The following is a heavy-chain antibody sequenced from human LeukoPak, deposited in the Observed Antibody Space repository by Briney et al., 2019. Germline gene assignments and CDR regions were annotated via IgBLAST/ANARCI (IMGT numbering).Heavy chain of an antibody. CDR3: ARDGLPAARDI. Sequence: GGSLRLSCAGSGFIFSQFWMQWVRQVPGKGLVWVSRINGDGSSTNYADSVKGRFTISRDNAKNTLYLQMNSLRAEDTAVYYCARDGLPAARDIWGQGTMITVSS. V-gene: IGHV3-74*01. J-gene: IGHJ3*02. CDR2: INGDGSST. D-gene: IGHD6-6*01. CDR1: GFIFSQFW.